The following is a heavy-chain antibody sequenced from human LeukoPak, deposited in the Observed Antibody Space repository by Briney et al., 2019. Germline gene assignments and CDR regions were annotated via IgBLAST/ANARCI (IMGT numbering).Heavy chain of an antibody. D-gene: IGHD2-2*01. CDR2: ITASGAGT. CDR1: GFTFSSYA. J-gene: IGHJ4*02. Sequence: GGSLRLSCAASGFTFSSYAMSWVRQAPGKGLEWVSAITASGAGTYYADSVKGRFTISRDSPKNTLYLQLNSLRDEDTAVYFCAKDTYCGSTGCSRGYFDYWGQGTLVTVSS. V-gene: IGHV3-23*01. CDR3: AKDTYCGSTGCSRGYFDY.